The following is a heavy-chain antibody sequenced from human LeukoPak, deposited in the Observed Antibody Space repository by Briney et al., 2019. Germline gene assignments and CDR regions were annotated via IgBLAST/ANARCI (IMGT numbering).Heavy chain of an antibody. CDR2: ISASGLVA. CDR3: AKAIYCSGGACHGIDF. V-gene: IGHV3-23*01. D-gene: IGHD2-15*01. Sequence: GGSLRLSCAASGFTFSSYAMTWVRQAPGKGLEWVSIISASGLVAYYADSVKGRFTISRDNSNNTVFLQMKGLRDEDTALYYWAKAIYCSGGACHGIDFWGQGSLVTVSS. CDR1: GFTFSSYA. J-gene: IGHJ4*02.